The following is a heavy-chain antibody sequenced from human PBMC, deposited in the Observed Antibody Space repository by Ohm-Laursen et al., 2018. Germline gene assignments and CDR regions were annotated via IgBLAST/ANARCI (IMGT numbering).Heavy chain of an antibody. CDR3: ASGHCSGGSCYFDN. V-gene: IGHV3-66*01. J-gene: IGHJ4*02. CDR2: IYSGGIT. D-gene: IGHD2-15*01. Sequence: SLRLSCSASGFTVNSNYMSWVRQAPGKGLEWVSVIYSGGITYYADSVKGRFTISRDSSKNTLYLQMNSLRAEDTAVYYCASGHCSGGSCYFDNWGQGTLVTVSS. CDR1: GFTVNSNY.